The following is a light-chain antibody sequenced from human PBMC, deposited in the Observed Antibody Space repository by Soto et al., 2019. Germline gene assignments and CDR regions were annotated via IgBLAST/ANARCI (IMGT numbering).Light chain of an antibody. CDR3: KQYNNWLGT. V-gene: IGKV3-15*01. CDR2: GAS. Sequence: EIVMAQSPATLSVSPGERATLSCRASQSVSSNLARDQQKPVQAPRLLIYGASTRATGIPARFSGSGSGTEFTLTMSSLQSEDFAVYYCKQYNNWLGTFGQGTKVDI. CDR1: QSVSSN. J-gene: IGKJ1*01.